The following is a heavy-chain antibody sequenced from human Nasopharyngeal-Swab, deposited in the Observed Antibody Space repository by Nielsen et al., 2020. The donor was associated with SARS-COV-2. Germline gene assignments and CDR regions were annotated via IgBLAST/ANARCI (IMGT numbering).Heavy chain of an antibody. J-gene: IGHJ3*02. D-gene: IGHD3-10*01. CDR1: GFTFTTYS. CDR3: VRDESGAFDI. V-gene: IGHV3-7*01. CDR2: VKQDGGEK. Sequence: GGSLRLSCAASGFTFTTYSMTWFRQAPGQGLEWVANVKQDGGEKFYLDSVKGRFTITTDNAKSSLYLQMTSLRAEDTAVYYCVRDESGAFDIWGQGTMVTVSS.